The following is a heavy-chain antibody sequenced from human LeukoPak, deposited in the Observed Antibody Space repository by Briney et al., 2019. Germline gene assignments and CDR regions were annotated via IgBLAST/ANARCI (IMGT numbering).Heavy chain of an antibody. CDR1: GFTFSTYA. CDR2: ICGGGPTT. D-gene: IGHD6-19*01. V-gene: IGHV3-23*01. CDR3: ARGFLGGTDQYFDS. Sequence: TGGSLRLSCAASGFTFSTYAMNWVRQAPAKGLEWVSTICGGGPTTDYADSVKDRFTISRDNSKNTLYLQLNSLRAEDTAVYFCARGFLGGTDQYFDSWGQGTLVTVSS. J-gene: IGHJ4*02.